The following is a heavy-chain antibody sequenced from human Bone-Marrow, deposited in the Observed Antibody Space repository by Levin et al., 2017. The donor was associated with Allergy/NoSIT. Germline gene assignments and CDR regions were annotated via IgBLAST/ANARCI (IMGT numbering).Heavy chain of an antibody. CDR2: INPSSGGT. Sequence: ASVKVSCKASGFTFTGYYIYWVRQVPGQGLEWMGWINPSSGGTYYSQKFEGRVTMTRDTSISTAYMEVRSLTSDDTAMSFCVRAVSTISKKWFVPWGQGTLVTVSS. D-gene: IGHD2/OR15-2a*01. CDR3: VRAVSTISKKWFVP. CDR1: GFTFTGYY. J-gene: IGHJ5*02. V-gene: IGHV1-2*02.